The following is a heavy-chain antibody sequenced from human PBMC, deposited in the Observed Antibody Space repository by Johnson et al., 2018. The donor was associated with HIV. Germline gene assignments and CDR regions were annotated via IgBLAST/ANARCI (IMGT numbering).Heavy chain of an antibody. V-gene: IGHV3-30*03. CDR3: AREGTLGAFDI. Sequence: QVQLVESGGGVVQPGRSLRLSCAASGFTFSSYGMHWVRQAPGKGLEWVAVISYDGSNKYYADSVKGRFTISRDNSKNTRYLQMNSLRAEDTAVYYCAREGTLGAFDIWGQGTMVTVSS. CDR2: ISYDGSNK. CDR1: GFTFSSYG. D-gene: IGHD1-1*01. J-gene: IGHJ3*02.